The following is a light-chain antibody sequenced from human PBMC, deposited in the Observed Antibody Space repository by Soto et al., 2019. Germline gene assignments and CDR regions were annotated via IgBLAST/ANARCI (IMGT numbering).Light chain of an antibody. CDR1: QNVRSY. V-gene: IGKV1-39*01. CDR3: QQTFSIPRT. J-gene: IGKJ1*01. Sequence: DMQMIQSPSSLSASVGDRVTIACRASQNVRSYLNWYQQKPGKAPDLLIYETSTLQIGVPSRFSGTGYGTDFTLTISSLQPEDFATYYCQQTFSIPRTFGRGTKVDIK. CDR2: ETS.